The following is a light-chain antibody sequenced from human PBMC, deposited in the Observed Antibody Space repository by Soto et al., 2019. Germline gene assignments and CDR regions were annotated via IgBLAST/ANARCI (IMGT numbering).Light chain of an antibody. CDR1: SGHSSYI. CDR2: LEGSGSY. V-gene: IGLV4-60*02. CDR3: ETWDSNPRV. Sequence: QSVLTQSSSASASLGSSVKLTCTLSSGHSSYIIAWHQQQPGKAPRYLMKLEGSGSYNKGSGVPDRFLGSRSGADRYLTISKLPFGDWGGYFCETWDSNPRVFGGGTKLTVL. J-gene: IGLJ3*02.